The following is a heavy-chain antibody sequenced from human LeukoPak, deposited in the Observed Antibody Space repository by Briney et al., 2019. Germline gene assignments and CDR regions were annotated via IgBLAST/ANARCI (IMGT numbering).Heavy chain of an antibody. CDR3: AKGIDAFDY. CDR2: ISGSGGST. J-gene: IGHJ4*02. Sequence: GGSLRLSCAASGFTFSSYAISWVRQAPGKGLGWVSAISGSGGSTYYADSVKGRFTTSRDNSKNTLYMQMNSLRAEDKAVYYCAKGIDAFDYWGQGTLVTVSS. CDR1: GFTFSSYA. V-gene: IGHV3-23*01.